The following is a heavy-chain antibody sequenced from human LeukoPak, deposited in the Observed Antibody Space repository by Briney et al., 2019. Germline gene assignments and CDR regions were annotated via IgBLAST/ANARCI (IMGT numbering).Heavy chain of an antibody. D-gene: IGHD5-12*01. J-gene: IGHJ4*02. V-gene: IGHV4-30-4*01. CDR2: IYYSGST. CDR3: AFSSGYVRIFGY. CDR1: GGSISSGDYY. Sequence: SETLSLTCTVSGGSISSGDYYWSWIRQPPGKGLEWIGYIYYSGSTYYNPSLKSRVTISVDTSKNQFSLKLSSVTAADTAVYYCAFSSGYVRIFGYWGQGTLVTVSS.